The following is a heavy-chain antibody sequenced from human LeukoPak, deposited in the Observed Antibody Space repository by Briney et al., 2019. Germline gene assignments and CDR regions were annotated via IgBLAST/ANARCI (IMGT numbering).Heavy chain of an antibody. CDR1: GFTFSSYA. CDR3: ASPSETIMVYGNFDY. CDR2: ISYDGSNK. J-gene: IGHJ4*02. D-gene: IGHD2-8*01. V-gene: IGHV3-30-3*01. Sequence: GGSLRLSCAASGFTFSSYAMHWVRQAPGKGLEWVAVISYDGSNKYYADSVKGRFTISRDNSKNTLYLQMNSLRAEDTAVYYCASPSETIMVYGNFDYWGQGTLVTASS.